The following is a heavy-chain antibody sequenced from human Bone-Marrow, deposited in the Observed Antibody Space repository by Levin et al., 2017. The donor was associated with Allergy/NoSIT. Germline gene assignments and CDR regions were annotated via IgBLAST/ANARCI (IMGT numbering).Heavy chain of an antibody. D-gene: IGHD5/OR15-5a*01. CDR1: GYTVSAKY. CDR2: IYRDGST. CDR3: AKKVGRLAY. J-gene: IGHJ4*02. Sequence: QSGGSLRLSCADSGYTVSAKYMFWVRQAPGEGLEWVSIIYRDGSTDYADSVKGRFTISRDNSRNTLFLQINSLRVEDTAVYYCAKKVGRLAYWGQGTLVTVSS. V-gene: IGHV3-66*01.